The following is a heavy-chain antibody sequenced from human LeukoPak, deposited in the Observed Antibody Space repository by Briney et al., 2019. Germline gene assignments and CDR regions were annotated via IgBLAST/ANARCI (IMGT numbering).Heavy chain of an antibody. Sequence: GGSLRLSCAASGFTFSSYSMNWVRQAPGKGLEWVSSISSSSSYIYYADSVKGRFTISKDNAKNSLYLQMNSLRAEDTAVYYCARGGRGWYFAPYYMDVWGKGTTVTVSS. CDR1: GFTFSSYS. CDR3: ARGGRGWYFAPYYMDV. CDR2: ISSSSSYI. J-gene: IGHJ6*03. D-gene: IGHD6-19*01. V-gene: IGHV3-21*01.